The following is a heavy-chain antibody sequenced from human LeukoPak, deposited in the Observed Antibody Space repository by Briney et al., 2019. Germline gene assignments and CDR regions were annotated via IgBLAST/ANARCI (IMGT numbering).Heavy chain of an antibody. CDR2: ISYIGST. Sequence: SETLSLTCAVSADSFSSHYWTWIRQPPGKGLEWIEYISYIGSTNYNPSLKSRVTISIDTSKNQFSLKLSSVTAADTAVYYCARDLVTVTIGFDIWGQGTMVTVSS. J-gene: IGHJ3*02. D-gene: IGHD4-17*01. V-gene: IGHV4-59*11. CDR1: ADSFSSHY. CDR3: ARDLVTVTIGFDI.